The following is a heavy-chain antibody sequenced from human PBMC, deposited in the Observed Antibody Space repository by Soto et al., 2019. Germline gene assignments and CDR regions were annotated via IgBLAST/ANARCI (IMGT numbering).Heavy chain of an antibody. CDR3: AKDLILLYSSSDFDY. CDR1: GFTFSSYA. Sequence: EVQLLESGGGLVQPGGSLRLSCAASGFTFSSYAMSWVRQAPGKGLEWVSAISGSGGSTYYADSVKGRFTISRDNSKNTLYLQMISLRAEDTAVYYCAKDLILLYSSSDFDYWGQGTLVTVSS. J-gene: IGHJ4*02. CDR2: ISGSGGST. V-gene: IGHV3-23*01. D-gene: IGHD6-6*01.